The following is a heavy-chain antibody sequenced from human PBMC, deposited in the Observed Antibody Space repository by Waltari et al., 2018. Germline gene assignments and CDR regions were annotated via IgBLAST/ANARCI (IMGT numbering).Heavy chain of an antibody. CDR2: IYHSGST. Sequence: QVQLQESGPGLVKPSETPSLTCTVSGYSISSGYYWGWLRQPPGKGLEWIGSIYHSGSTYYNPSLKSRFTISVDTSKNQFSLKLSSVTAADTAVYYCARDSSSWYGSRFDPWGQGTLVTVSS. D-gene: IGHD6-13*01. V-gene: IGHV4-38-2*02. CDR1: GYSISSGYY. CDR3: ARDSSSWYGSRFDP. J-gene: IGHJ5*02.